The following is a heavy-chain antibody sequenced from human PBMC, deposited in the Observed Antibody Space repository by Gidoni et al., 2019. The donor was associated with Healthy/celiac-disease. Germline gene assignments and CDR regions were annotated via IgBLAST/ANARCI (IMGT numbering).Heavy chain of an antibody. V-gene: IGHV3-9*01. Sequence: EVQLVESGGGLVQPGRSLRLSCAAAGFTFDDYAIHVVRQAPGKGLEWVSGISWNSGSIGYADSVKGRFTISRDNAKNSLYLQMNSLRAEDTALYYCAKDIGGGAARRGSGMDVWGQGTTVTVSS. CDR2: ISWNSGSI. CDR3: AKDIGGGAARRGSGMDV. J-gene: IGHJ6*02. CDR1: GFTFDDYA. D-gene: IGHD6-6*01.